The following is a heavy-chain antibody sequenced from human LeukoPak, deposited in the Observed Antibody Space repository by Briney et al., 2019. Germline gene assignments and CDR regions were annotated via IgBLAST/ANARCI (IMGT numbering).Heavy chain of an antibody. Sequence: GGSLRLSCAASGFTFSSYAMGWVRQAPGKGLEWVSSISGGAASTDYVDSVKGRFTISRDNSKNTLYLQMNSLRAEDTAVYYCAKDTGPAPEVTTSDYWGQGTLVTVSS. CDR2: ISGGAAST. D-gene: IGHD4-17*01. V-gene: IGHV3-23*01. CDR3: AKDTGPAPEVTTSDY. CDR1: GFTFSSYA. J-gene: IGHJ4*02.